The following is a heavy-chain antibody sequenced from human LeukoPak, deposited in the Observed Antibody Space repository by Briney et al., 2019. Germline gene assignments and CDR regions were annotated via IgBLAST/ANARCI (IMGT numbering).Heavy chain of an antibody. CDR2: ISGYNGNT. V-gene: IGHV1-18*01. D-gene: IGHD4-17*01. CDR1: GYTFTNHG. CDR3: ARDLSLGRHDNGEPFDS. Sequence: ASVKVSCKASGYTFTNHGISWVRQAPGQGLEWMGWISGYNGNTNYVQKFRGRITMTTDTSTSTAYLQLRSLSSDDTALYYCARDLSLGRHDNGEPFDSWGQGTLVTVSS. J-gene: IGHJ4*02.